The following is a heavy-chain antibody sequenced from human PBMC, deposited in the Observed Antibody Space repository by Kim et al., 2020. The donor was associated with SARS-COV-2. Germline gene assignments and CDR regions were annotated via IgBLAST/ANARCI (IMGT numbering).Heavy chain of an antibody. J-gene: IGHJ3*02. Sequence: GGSLRLSCAASGFTFDDYGMSWVRQAPGKGLEWVSGINWNGGSTGYADSVKGRFTISRDNAKNSLYLQMNSLRAEDTALYHCARGSSLGYSSGWPTEVGAFDIWGQGTMVTVSS. CDR3: ARGSSLGYSSGWPTEVGAFDI. D-gene: IGHD6-19*01. CDR1: GFTFDDYG. V-gene: IGHV3-20*01. CDR2: INWNGGST.